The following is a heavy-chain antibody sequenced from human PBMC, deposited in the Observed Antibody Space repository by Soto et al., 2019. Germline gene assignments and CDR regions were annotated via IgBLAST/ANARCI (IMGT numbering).Heavy chain of an antibody. D-gene: IGHD4-4*01. CDR1: GYTFTSYA. J-gene: IGHJ6*02. V-gene: IGHV1-3*01. CDR3: ARESTVTTYYYYGMDV. Sequence: ASVKVSCKASGYTFTSYAMHWLRHAPGQRLEWMGWINAGNGNTKYSQKFQGRVTITRDTSASTAYMELSSLRSEDTAVYYCARESTVTTYYYYGMDVWGQGTTVTVSS. CDR2: INAGNGNT.